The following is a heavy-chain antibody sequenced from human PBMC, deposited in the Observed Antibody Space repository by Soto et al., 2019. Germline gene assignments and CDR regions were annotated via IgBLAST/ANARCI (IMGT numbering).Heavy chain of an antibody. D-gene: IGHD6-19*01. V-gene: IGHV3-23*01. CDR3: AKVGPPSYSSGPLNY. J-gene: IGHJ4*02. CDR2: ISGSGGST. Sequence: GGSLRLSFAASGFTFSSYAMSWVRQAPGKGLEWVSAISGSGGSTYYADSVKGRFTISRDNSKNTLYLQMNSLRAEDTAVYYCAKVGPPSYSSGPLNYWGQGTLVTVSS. CDR1: GFTFSSYA.